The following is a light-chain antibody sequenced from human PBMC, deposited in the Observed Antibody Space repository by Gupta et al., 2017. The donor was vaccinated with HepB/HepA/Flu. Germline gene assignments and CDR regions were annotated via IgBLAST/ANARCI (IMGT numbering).Light chain of an antibody. CDR3: AAWDDRLRGQV. CDR2: SNI. J-gene: IGLJ3*02. Sequence: QSVLTQPPSASGAPGQRVTISCSGSSSNIGSNPVNWYQQVPGTAPKRVIYSNIHRPSGVPDRFSCYKSGPYGSRDIKGLQSEDEADDYCAAWDDRLRGQVFGGGTKLTVL. V-gene: IGLV1-44*01. CDR1: SSNIGSNP.